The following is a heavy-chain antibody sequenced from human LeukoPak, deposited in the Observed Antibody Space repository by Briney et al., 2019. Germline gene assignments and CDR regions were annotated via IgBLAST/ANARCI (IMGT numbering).Heavy chain of an antibody. J-gene: IGHJ4*02. V-gene: IGHV4-39*07. Sequence: SETLSLTCTVSGGSISSSSYYWGWIRQPPGKGLEWIGSIYYSGTTNYNPSLKSRVTISVDTSKNQFSLKLISVTAADTAMYYCARDTSGWNYWGLGTLVTVSS. CDR1: GGSISSSSYY. CDR3: ARDTSGWNY. D-gene: IGHD6-19*01. CDR2: IYYSGTT.